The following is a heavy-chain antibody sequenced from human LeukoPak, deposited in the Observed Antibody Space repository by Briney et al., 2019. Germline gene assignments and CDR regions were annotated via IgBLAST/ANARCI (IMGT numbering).Heavy chain of an antibody. V-gene: IGHV3-74*01. Sequence: PGGPLRLSCAVSGFTFKSYWMHWVRQAPGKGLVWVSRINTDGSSTSYADSVKGRFTISRDNAKNTLYLQMNSLRAEDTAVYYCARDRSGSYDYWGQGTLVTVSS. J-gene: IGHJ4*02. CDR1: GFTFKSYW. D-gene: IGHD1-26*01. CDR3: ARDRSGSYDY. CDR2: INTDGSST.